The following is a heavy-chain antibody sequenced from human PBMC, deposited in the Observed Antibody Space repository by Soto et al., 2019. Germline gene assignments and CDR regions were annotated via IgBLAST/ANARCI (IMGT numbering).Heavy chain of an antibody. CDR3: ARGVPAAGTDWFDP. V-gene: IGHV4-4*07. CDR2: VSSTGST. J-gene: IGHJ5*02. D-gene: IGHD6-13*01. Sequence: SETLSLTCTVSGGSISNYYWNWIRQPADKRLEWIGRVSSTGSTYYNPSLKSRVTISVDTSKNQVSLNLTSVTAADSAKYYCARGVPAAGTDWFDPWGQGTLVTVSS. CDR1: GGSISNYY.